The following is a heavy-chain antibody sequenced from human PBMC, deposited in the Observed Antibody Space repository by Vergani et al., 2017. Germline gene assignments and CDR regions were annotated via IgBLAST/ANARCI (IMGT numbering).Heavy chain of an antibody. D-gene: IGHD5-18*01. J-gene: IGHJ4*02. CDR2: IRNKAYGGTT. CDR1: GFTLSDHV. V-gene: IGHV3-49*04. Sequence: VQLVESGGGLVQPGGSLRLSCAASGFTLSDHVMDWVRQAPGKGLEWVAFIRNKAYGGTTEYAASVKGRFTISRDDSKRLAYLQLSGLKTEDTAVYFCSRGRGYSFGYSDYWGQGTLVTVSS. CDR3: SRGRGYSFGYSDY.